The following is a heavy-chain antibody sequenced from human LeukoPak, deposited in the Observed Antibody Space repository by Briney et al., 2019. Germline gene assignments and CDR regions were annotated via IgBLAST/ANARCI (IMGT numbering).Heavy chain of an antibody. CDR1: GFPFSNYW. CDR3: VQGWRDN. Sequence: PGGSLRLSCAASGFPFSNYWMSWVRQAPGKGLEWVANINQDSSEKYYVDPVKGRFTISRDNAKNSLYLQLNTLRPEDTAVYYCVQGWRDNWGQGTLVTVSS. CDR2: INQDSSEK. V-gene: IGHV3-7*01. D-gene: IGHD2-15*01. J-gene: IGHJ4*02.